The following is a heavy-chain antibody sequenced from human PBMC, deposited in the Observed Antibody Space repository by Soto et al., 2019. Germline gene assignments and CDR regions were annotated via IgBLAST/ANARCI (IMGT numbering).Heavy chain of an antibody. CDR1: GFTFSSYA. V-gene: IGHV3-23*01. J-gene: IGHJ6*03. D-gene: IGHD3-9*01. CDR2: ISGSGGST. Sequence: GGSLRLSCAASGFTFSSYAVSWVRQSPGKGLEWVSAISGSGGSTYYADSVKGRFTISRDNSKNTLYLQMNSLRAEDTAVYYCAKASARQLYLRYYLDVWAKGTTV. CDR3: AKASARQLYLRYYLDV.